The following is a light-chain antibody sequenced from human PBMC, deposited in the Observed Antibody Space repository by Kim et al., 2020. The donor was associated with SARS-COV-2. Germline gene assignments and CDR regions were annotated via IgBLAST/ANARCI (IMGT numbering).Light chain of an antibody. CDR2: LEGSGSY. Sequence: QPVLTQSSSASASLGSSVKLTCTLSSGHSSYIIAWHQQQPGKAPRYLMKLEGSGSYNKGSGVPDRFSGSSSGAHRYLTISNLQSEDEADYYCETWDSNTPVFGGGTQLTVL. CDR3: ETWDSNTPV. V-gene: IGLV4-60*03. J-gene: IGLJ3*02. CDR1: SGHSSYI.